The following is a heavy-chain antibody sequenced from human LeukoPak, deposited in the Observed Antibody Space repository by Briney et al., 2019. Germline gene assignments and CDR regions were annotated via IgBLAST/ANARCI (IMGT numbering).Heavy chain of an antibody. V-gene: IGHV1-18*01. CDR2: ISAYNGNT. D-gene: IGHD2-21*02. CDR3: ARDTYCGGDCPSDAFDI. Sequence: ASVKVSFKASGYTFTSYGISWVRQAPGQGLEWMGWISAYNGNTNYAQKLQGRVTMTTDTSTSTAYMELRSLRSDDTAVYYCARDTYCGGDCPSDAFDIWGQGTMVTVSS. J-gene: IGHJ3*02. CDR1: GYTFTSYG.